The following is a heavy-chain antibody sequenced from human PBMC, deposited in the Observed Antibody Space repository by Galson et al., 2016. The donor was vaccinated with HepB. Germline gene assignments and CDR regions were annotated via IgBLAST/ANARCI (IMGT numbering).Heavy chain of an antibody. J-gene: IGHJ6*02. CDR3: ARVRSGYSGYANPYYYGMDV. Sequence: CAISGDSVSSQSAAWNWIRHSPSRGLEWLGRTYYRSKWYNDYALSVKSRITINPDTSKNQFSLQLNSVTPEDTAVYYCARVRSGYSGYANPYYYGMDVWGQGTTVTVSS. CDR1: GDSVSSQSAA. D-gene: IGHD5-12*01. V-gene: IGHV6-1*01. CDR2: TYYRSKWYN.